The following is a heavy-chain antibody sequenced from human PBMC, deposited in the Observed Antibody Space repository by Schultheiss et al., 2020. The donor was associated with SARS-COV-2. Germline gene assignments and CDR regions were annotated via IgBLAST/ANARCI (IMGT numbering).Heavy chain of an antibody. CDR1: GFTFSSYG. D-gene: IGHD3-10*01. CDR3: ARDHGSGSFYYFDY. CDR2: IWYDGSNK. V-gene: IGHV3-33*01. J-gene: IGHJ4*02. Sequence: GESLKISCAASGFTFSSYGMHWVRQAPGKGLEWVAVIWYDGSNKYYADSVKGRFTISRDNSKNTLYLQMNSLRAEDTAVYYCARDHGSGSFYYFDYWGQGTLVTVSS.